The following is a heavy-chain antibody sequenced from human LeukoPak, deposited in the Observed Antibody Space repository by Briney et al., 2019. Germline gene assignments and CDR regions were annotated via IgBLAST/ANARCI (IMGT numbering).Heavy chain of an antibody. CDR1: GFTVSGNY. D-gene: IGHD1-26*01. CDR2: IYSVGST. J-gene: IGHJ3*02. Sequence: GGSLRLSCAASGFTVSGNYMTWVRQAPGKGLKWLSIIYSVGSTYYPDSVGGRFTISRDNSKNTVFLQMTTLRAEDTGVYYCARGFAHVGHAFDIWGQGTMVTVSS. CDR3: ARGFAHVGHAFDI. V-gene: IGHV3-66*01.